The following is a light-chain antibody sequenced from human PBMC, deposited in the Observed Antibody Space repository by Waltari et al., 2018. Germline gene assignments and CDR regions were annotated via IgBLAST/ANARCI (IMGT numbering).Light chain of an antibody. J-gene: IGKJ2*02. CDR2: GAS. V-gene: IGKV3-20*01. CDR1: QSVTSRY. CDR3: HQYGSSPCI. Sequence: EIVLTQSPGTLSLSPAERATLSCRASQSVTSRYIAWYQQKPGQPPRLLFYGASSRATGIPDRFSGSGSGTDFTLTISRLEPEDFAVYYCHQYGSSPCIFGQGTKLEIK.